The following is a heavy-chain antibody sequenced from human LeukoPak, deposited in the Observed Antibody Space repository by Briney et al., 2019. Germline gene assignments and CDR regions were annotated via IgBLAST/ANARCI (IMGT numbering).Heavy chain of an antibody. CDR3: ARERGYSYVLNWFDP. Sequence: ASVKVSCKASGYTFTSYAMHWVRQAPGQRLEWMGWINAGNGNTKYSQKFQGRVTITRDTSASTAYMELSSLRSEDTAVCYCARERGYSYVLNWFDPWGQGTLVTVSS. CDR1: GYTFTSYA. D-gene: IGHD5-18*01. CDR2: INAGNGNT. J-gene: IGHJ5*02. V-gene: IGHV1-3*01.